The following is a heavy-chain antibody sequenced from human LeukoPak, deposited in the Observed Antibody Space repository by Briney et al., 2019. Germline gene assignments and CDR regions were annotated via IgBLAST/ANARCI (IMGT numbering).Heavy chain of an antibody. V-gene: IGHV3-74*01. CDR3: VRVGGRSSIGGDC. CDR1: GFTFSTYW. CDR2: MKSDGSKP. D-gene: IGHD3-10*01. J-gene: IGHJ4*02. Sequence: GGSLRLSCAASGFTFSTYWMHWVRQAPGTGLVWVSRMKSDGSKPNYADRDTRRLTIIRDNAKNILYLQMNSLRAEYTAVYHCVRVGGRSSIGGDCWGQGTLVTVSS.